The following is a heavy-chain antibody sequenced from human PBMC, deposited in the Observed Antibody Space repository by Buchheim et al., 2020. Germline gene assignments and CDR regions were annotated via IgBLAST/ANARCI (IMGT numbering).Heavy chain of an antibody. J-gene: IGHJ4*02. Sequence: QVQLVESGGGVVQPGRSLRLSCAASGFTFSSYAMHWVRQAPGKGLEWVAVISYDGSNKYYADSVKGRFTISRDNSKHTLYLQMNSLRAEDTAVYYCARTPTGDYVYFDYWGQGTL. D-gene: IGHD4-17*01. V-gene: IGHV3-30*04. CDR2: ISYDGSNK. CDR1: GFTFSSYA. CDR3: ARTPTGDYVYFDY.